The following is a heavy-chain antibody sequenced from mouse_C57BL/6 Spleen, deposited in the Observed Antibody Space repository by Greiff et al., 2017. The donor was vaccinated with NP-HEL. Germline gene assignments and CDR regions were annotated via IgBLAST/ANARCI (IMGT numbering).Heavy chain of an antibody. Sequence: QVQLQQPGAELVKPGASVKMSCKASGYTFTSYWITWVKPRPGQGLEWIGDISPGSGSTNYNEKFKSKATLTVDTSSSTAYMQLSSLTSEDSAVEYCARRGYDGDYFDYWGQGTTLTVSS. CDR1: GYTFTSYW. V-gene: IGHV1-55*01. J-gene: IGHJ2*01. D-gene: IGHD2-2*01. CDR3: ARRGYDGDYFDY. CDR2: ISPGSGST.